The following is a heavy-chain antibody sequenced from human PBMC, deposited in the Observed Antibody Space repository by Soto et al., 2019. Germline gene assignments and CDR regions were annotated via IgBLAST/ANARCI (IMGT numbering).Heavy chain of an antibody. J-gene: IGHJ6*02. V-gene: IGHV1-18*01. CDR2: ISAYNGNT. D-gene: IGHD3-16*01. Sequence: QVQLVQSGAEVKKPGASVKVSCKASGYTFTSYGISWVRQAPGQGLEWMGWISAYNGNTNYAQKLQGRVTMTTDTSTSTGHMELRSLRSDDTAVYYCARGPRGGKDGSYYYGMDVWGQGTTVTVSS. CDR3: ARGPRGGKDGSYYYGMDV. CDR1: GYTFTSYG.